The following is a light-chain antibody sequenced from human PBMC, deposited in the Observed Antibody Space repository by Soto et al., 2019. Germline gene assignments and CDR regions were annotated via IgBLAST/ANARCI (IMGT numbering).Light chain of an antibody. Sequence: EIVLTQSPGTLSLSPGERATLSCRAIQSVSSSYLAWYQQKPGQAPRLLMFRTSSRATGFPARFSGSGSGTEFNLTISSLQSEDFALYYCQHYQSGHPITFGQGTRLEIK. CDR2: RTS. CDR3: QHYQSGHPIT. CDR1: QSVSSSY. V-gene: IGKV3-20*01. J-gene: IGKJ5*01.